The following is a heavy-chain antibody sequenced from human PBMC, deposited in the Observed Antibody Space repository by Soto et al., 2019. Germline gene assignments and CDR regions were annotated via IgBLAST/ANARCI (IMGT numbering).Heavy chain of an antibody. J-gene: IGHJ3*02. CDR3: AKDEDYLGSGGDDAFDI. CDR2: ISGSGGST. Sequence: GGSLRLSCAASGFTFSSYAMSWVRQAPGKGLEWVSAISGSGGSTYYADSVKGRFTISRDNSKNTLYLQMNSLRAEDTGVYYCAKDEDYLGSGGDDAFDIWGQGTMVTVSS. D-gene: IGHD3-16*01. CDR1: GFTFSSYA. V-gene: IGHV3-23*01.